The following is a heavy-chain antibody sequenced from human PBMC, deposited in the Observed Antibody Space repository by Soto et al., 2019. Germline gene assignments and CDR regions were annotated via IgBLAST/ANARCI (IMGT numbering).Heavy chain of an antibody. Sequence: GGSLRLSCAASGFTFSSYEMNWVRQAPGKGLEWVSYISSSGSTIYYADSVKGRFTISRDNAKNSLYLQMNSLRAEDTAVYYCAREASGYDCFDYWGQGTLVTV. D-gene: IGHD5-12*01. CDR3: AREASGYDCFDY. J-gene: IGHJ4*02. CDR1: GFTFSSYE. CDR2: ISSSGSTI. V-gene: IGHV3-48*03.